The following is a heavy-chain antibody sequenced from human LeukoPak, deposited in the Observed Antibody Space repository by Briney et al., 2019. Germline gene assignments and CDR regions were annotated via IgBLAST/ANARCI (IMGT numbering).Heavy chain of an antibody. CDR3: ARQVGASTTFDS. CDR2: IYSGGNT. V-gene: IGHV3-53*01. CDR1: EFTVSSNY. J-gene: IGHJ4*02. D-gene: IGHD1-26*01. Sequence: GGSLRLSCAASEFTVSSNYMIWDRQAPGKGLEWVSVIYSGGNTYYSDSVKGRFTISRDNSKNTLYLQMNSLRAEDTAVYYCARQVGASTTFDSWGQGTLVTVSS.